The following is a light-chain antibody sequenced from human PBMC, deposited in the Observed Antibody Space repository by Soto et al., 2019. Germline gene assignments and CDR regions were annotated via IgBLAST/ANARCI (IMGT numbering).Light chain of an antibody. V-gene: IGKV1-5*03. CDR1: QSISTY. CDR2: KAS. J-gene: IGKJ1*01. CDR3: QQYNSYST. Sequence: DIQMTQSPATLSSSVGDRVAITFRASQSISTYLAWYQQKPGKAPKLLIYKASSLESGVPSRFSGSGSGAEFTLTISSLQPDDFATYYCQQYNSYSTFGQGTKV.